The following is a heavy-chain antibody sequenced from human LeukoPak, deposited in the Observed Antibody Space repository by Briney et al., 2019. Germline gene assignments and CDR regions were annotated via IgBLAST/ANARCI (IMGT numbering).Heavy chain of an antibody. CDR2: IYYSGST. CDR3: AREAGSYGYYFDY. Sequence: SETLSLTCTVSGGSISSYYWSWIRQPPGKGLEWIGYIYYSGSTNYNPSLKSRVTISVDTSKNQFSLKLSSVTAADTAVYYCAREAGSYGYYFDYWGQGTLVTVSS. CDR1: GGSISSYY. D-gene: IGHD5-18*01. V-gene: IGHV4-59*01. J-gene: IGHJ4*02.